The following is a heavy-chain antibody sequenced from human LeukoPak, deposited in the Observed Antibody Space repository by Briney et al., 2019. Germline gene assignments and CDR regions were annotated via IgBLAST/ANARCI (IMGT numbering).Heavy chain of an antibody. J-gene: IGHJ4*02. D-gene: IGHD3-22*01. CDR2: IYSGGST. Sequence: PGGSLRLSCAASGFTVSSNYMSWVRQAPGKGLEWVSVIYSGGSTYYADSVKGRFTISRDNSKNTLYLQMNSPRAEDTAVYYCAKVLVGYYYDSSGYYFDYWGQGTLVTVSS. V-gene: IGHV3-53*01. CDR1: GFTVSSNY. CDR3: AKVLVGYYYDSSGYYFDY.